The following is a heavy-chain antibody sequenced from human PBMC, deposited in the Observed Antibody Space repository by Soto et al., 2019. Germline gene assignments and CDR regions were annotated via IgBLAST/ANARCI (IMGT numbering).Heavy chain of an antibody. J-gene: IGHJ6*02. CDR3: AILGRSLRYFDWCDDYYGMDV. Sequence: SETLSLTCTVSGGSISSGDYYWSWLRQPPGQGLEWIGYIYYSGSTYYSPSLKSRVTISVDTSKNQFSLKLSSVTAADTAVYYCAILGRSLRYFDWCDDYYGMDVWGQGTTVTVSS. D-gene: IGHD3-9*01. V-gene: IGHV4-30-4*01. CDR1: GGSISSGDYY. CDR2: IYYSGST.